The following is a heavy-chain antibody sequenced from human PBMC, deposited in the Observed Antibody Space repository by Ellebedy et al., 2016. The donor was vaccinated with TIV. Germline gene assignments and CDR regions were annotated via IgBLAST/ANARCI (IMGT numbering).Heavy chain of an antibody. CDR3: EITGSGQYSLYFQY. CDR1: GLNVHTNH. J-gene: IGHJ1*01. CDR2: IYSGGTP. Sequence: GGSLRLSXAASGLNVHTNHMTWVRQAPGKGLEWVSVIYSGGTPYYADSVNGRFTISRDNSKNTLYLHMTNLRTEDTAVYYCEITGSGQYSLYFQYWGQGTLVTVSA. D-gene: IGHD1-20*01. V-gene: IGHV3-53*01.